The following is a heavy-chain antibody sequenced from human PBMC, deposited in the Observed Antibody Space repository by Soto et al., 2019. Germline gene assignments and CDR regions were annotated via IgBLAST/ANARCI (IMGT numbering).Heavy chain of an antibody. Sequence: QVQLVESGGGVVQPGRSLRLSCAASGFTFSSYGMHWVRQAPGKGLEWVAVISYDGSNKYYADSVKGRFTISRDNSKNTLYLQMNSLRAEDTAVYYCAKDPGASSIAALDYYYYGMDVWGQGTTVTVSS. J-gene: IGHJ6*02. D-gene: IGHD6-6*01. CDR3: AKDPGASSIAALDYYYYGMDV. CDR2: ISYDGSNK. V-gene: IGHV3-30*18. CDR1: GFTFSSYG.